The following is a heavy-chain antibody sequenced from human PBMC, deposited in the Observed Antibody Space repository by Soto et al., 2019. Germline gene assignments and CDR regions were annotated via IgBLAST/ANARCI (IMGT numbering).Heavy chain of an antibody. CDR2: ISYDGSNK. V-gene: IGHV3-30*04. D-gene: IGHD7-27*01. J-gene: IGHJ4*02. CDR1: GFTFSSYA. CDR3: ERGPAPGAQNYFDS. Sequence: GGSLRLSCAASGFTFSSYAMHWVRQAPGKGLEWVAVISYDGSNKYYADSVKGRFTISRDNSKNTLYLQMNSLRAEDTAVYYCERGPAPGAQNYFDSWGQGTLVTVSS.